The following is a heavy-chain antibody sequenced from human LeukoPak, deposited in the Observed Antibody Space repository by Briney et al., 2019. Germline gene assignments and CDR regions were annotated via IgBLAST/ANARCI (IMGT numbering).Heavy chain of an antibody. D-gene: IGHD5-18*01. Sequence: PGGSLRLSCAASGFTFTTYDMSWVRQAPGKGLEWVSAIIGSGGSTYYADSVKGRFTISRDNSKNTLYLQMNSLRAEDTAVYYCARGGGYSYGSFDYWGQGTLVTVSS. J-gene: IGHJ4*02. CDR2: IIGSGGST. V-gene: IGHV3-23*01. CDR3: ARGGGYSYGSFDY. CDR1: GFTFTTYD.